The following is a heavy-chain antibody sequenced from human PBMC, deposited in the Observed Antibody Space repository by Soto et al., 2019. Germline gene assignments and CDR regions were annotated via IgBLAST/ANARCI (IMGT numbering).Heavy chain of an antibody. V-gene: IGHV3-30*18. D-gene: IGHD1-7*01. CDR1: GFTFSSYG. CDR2: ISYDGSNK. CDR3: AKDVSNKWNYPPLYYFDY. Sequence: PGGSLRLSCAASGFTFSSYGMHWVRQAPGKGLEWVAVISYDGSNKYYADSVKGRFTISRDNSKNTLYLQMNSLRAEDTAVYYCAKDVSNKWNYPPLYYFDYWGQGTLVTVSS. J-gene: IGHJ4*02.